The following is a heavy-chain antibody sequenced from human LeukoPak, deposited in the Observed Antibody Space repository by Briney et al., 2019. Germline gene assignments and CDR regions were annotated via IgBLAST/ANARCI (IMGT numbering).Heavy chain of an antibody. CDR1: GFTFDDYT. J-gene: IGHJ2*01. D-gene: IGHD3-10*01. CDR2: ISWDGGST. V-gene: IGHV3-43*01. CDR3: AKSMVSGSSYWYFDL. Sequence: GGPLRLSCAASGFTFDDYTMHWVRQAPGKGLEWFSLISWDGGSTYYADSVKGRFTISRDNSKNSLYLQMNSLRTEDTALYYCAKSMVSGSSYWYFDLWGRGTLVTVSS.